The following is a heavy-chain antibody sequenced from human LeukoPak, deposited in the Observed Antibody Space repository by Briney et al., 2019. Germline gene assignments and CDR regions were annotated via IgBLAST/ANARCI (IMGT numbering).Heavy chain of an antibody. D-gene: IGHD6-13*01. J-gene: IGHJ5*02. CDR1: GGSISSNSYY. CDR3: ARGYFSSWYINWFDP. Sequence: SETLSLTCTVSGGSISSNSYYWGWIRQPPGKGLEWIGSIYYSGSTYYNPSLKSRVTISVDTSKNQFSLKLSSVTAADTAVYYCARGYFSSWYINWFDPWGQGTLVTVSS. CDR2: IYYSGST. V-gene: IGHV4-39*07.